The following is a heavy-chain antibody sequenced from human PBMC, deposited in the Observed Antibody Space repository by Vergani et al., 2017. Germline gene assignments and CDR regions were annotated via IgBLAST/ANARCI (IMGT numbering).Heavy chain of an antibody. CDR2: ISYDGSNK. Sequence: QVQLVESGGGVVQPGRSLRLSCAASGFTFSSYAMHWVRQAPGKGLEWVAVISYDGSNKYYADSVKGRFTISRDNAKNSLYLQMNSLRAEDTAVYYCARERYCSSTSCPLYYWGQGTLVTVSS. V-gene: IGHV3-30-3*01. CDR3: ARERYCSSTSCPLYY. D-gene: IGHD2-2*01. J-gene: IGHJ4*02. CDR1: GFTFSSYA.